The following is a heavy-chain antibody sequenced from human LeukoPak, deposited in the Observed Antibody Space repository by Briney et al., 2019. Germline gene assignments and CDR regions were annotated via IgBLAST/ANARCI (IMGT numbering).Heavy chain of an antibody. CDR3: AKGPPSTYCSSTSCRNYDAFDI. CDR2: ISGSGGST. CDR1: GFTFSSYA. D-gene: IGHD2-2*01. V-gene: IGHV3-23*01. Sequence: GGSLGLSCAASGFTFSSYAMSWVRQAPGKGLEWVSAISGSGGSTYYADSVKGRFTISRDNSKNTLYLQMNSLRAEDTAVYYCAKGPPSTYCSSTSCRNYDAFDIWGQGTMVTVSS. J-gene: IGHJ3*02.